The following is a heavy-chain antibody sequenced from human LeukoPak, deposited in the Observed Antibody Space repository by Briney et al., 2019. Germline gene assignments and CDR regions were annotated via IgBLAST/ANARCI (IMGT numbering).Heavy chain of an antibody. CDR2: ISSSSSYI. CDR1: GFTFSSYA. Sequence: GGSLRLSCAASGFTFSSYAMSWVRQAPGKGLEWVSSISSSSSYIYYADSVKGRFTISRDNAKNSLYLQMNSLRAEDTAVYYCARVKDYYDSSGYRPPFDYWGQGTLVTVSS. D-gene: IGHD3-22*01. V-gene: IGHV3-21*01. J-gene: IGHJ4*02. CDR3: ARVKDYYDSSGYRPPFDY.